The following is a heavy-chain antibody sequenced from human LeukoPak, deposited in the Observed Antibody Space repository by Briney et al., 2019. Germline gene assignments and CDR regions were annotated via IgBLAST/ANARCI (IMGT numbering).Heavy chain of an antibody. V-gene: IGHV3-53*01. D-gene: IGHD3-3*02. CDR2: LYSGSSI. CDR1: GFTVSTNY. Sequence: GGSLRLSCAASGFTVSTNYMNWVRQAPGKGLEWVSILYSGSSIYYADSVEGRFTISRDSSKNTLFLQMNDLRAEDTAVYYCARVGDHFHWYLDLWGRGTLVTVSS. J-gene: IGHJ2*01. CDR3: ARVGDHFHWYLDL.